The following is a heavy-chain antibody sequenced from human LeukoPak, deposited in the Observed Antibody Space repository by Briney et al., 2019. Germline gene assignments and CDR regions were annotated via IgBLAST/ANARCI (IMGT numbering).Heavy chain of an antibody. V-gene: IGHV3-30*18. D-gene: IGHD6-13*01. CDR3: AKERAAAGSVILWNYFDY. CDR2: ISNDGSNK. J-gene: IGHJ4*02. Sequence: PGGSLRLSCAASGFSFSSYGIHWVRQVPGKGLEWVAVISNDGSNKYYTDSVKGRFTISRDNSKNTLYLQMNSLRAEDTAVYYCAKERAAAGSVILWNYFDYWGQGTLVTVSS. CDR1: GFSFSSYG.